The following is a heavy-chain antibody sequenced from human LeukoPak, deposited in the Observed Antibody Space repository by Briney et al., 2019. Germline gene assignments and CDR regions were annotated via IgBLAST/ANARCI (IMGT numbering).Heavy chain of an antibody. D-gene: IGHD2-2*01. CDR3: AGPLGCCSSTSCQVYYGMDV. J-gene: IGHJ6*02. Sequence: SVKVSCTASGGTFSSYAISWVRQAPGQGLEWMGGIIPIFGTANYAQKFQGRVTITADESTSTAYMELSSLRSEDTAVYYCAGPLGCCSSTSCQVYYGMDVWGQGTTVTVSS. CDR2: IIPIFGTA. CDR1: GGTFSSYA. V-gene: IGHV1-69*01.